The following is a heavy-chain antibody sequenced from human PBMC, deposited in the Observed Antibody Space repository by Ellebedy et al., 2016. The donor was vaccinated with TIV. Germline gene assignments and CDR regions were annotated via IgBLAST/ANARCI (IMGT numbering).Heavy chain of an antibody. CDR1: GFPFSSSS. CDR3: TADNSSWYTY. Sequence: PGGSLRLSCAASGFPFSSSSMNWVRQAPGKGLEWVSSIGSSSIYIYYADSLKGRFTISRDNAKTSLYLQMNSLRAEDTAVYYCTADNSSWYTYWGQGTLVTVSS. D-gene: IGHD6-13*01. V-gene: IGHV3-21*01. CDR2: IGSSSIYI. J-gene: IGHJ4*02.